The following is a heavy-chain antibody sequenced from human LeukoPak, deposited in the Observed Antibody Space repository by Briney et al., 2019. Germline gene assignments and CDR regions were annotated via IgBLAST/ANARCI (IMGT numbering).Heavy chain of an antibody. CDR1: GGSISTYY. Sequence: ETLSLTCTVSGGSISTYYWTWIRQSPGKGLEWVSAISGSGGSTYYADSVKGRFTISRDNSKNTLYLQIDSLRAEDTAVYYCALSGYYSVNWGQGTLVTVSS. CDR2: ISGSGGST. D-gene: IGHD3-3*01. J-gene: IGHJ4*02. V-gene: IGHV3-23*01. CDR3: ALSGYYSVN.